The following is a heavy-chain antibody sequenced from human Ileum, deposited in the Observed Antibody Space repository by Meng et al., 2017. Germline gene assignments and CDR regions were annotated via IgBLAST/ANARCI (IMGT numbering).Heavy chain of an antibody. V-gene: IGHV1-2*06. CDR3: ARDSAGMQQLPLFGS. D-gene: IGHD4-11*01. CDR2: IYPNSGGT. CDR1: GYTFTGNY. Sequence: ASVKVSCKASGYTFTGNYIHWVRQAPGQGLEWMGRIYPNSGGTNYAQRFQGRVTMTRDTSISTAYLELSRLTSDDTAIYYCARDSAGMQQLPLFGSWGQGNQV. J-gene: IGHJ4*01.